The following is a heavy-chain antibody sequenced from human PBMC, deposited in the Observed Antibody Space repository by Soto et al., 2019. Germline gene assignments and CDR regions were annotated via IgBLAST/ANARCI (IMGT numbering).Heavy chain of an antibody. CDR2: IYPGDSDT. D-gene: IGHD6-19*01. CDR3: ARRRVPGIAVAGTLWFDP. CDR1: GYSFTSYW. J-gene: IGHJ5*02. V-gene: IGHV5-51*01. Sequence: PGESLKISCKGSGYSFTSYWIGWVRQMPGKGLEWMGIIYPGDSDTRYSPSFQGQVTISADKSISTAYLQWSSLKASDTAMYYCARRRVPGIAVAGTLWFDPWGQGTLVTVSS.